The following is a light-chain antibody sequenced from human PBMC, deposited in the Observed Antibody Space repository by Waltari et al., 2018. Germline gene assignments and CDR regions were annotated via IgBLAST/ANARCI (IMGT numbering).Light chain of an antibody. J-gene: IGLJ2*01. CDR3: SSFTTSSTVV. Sequence: QSALTQPASVSGSPGQSITISCTGTSSDVGGYNYVSWYQHHPGKVPKLIIFDVRKRPSGVSNRFSGSKSGNTASRTVSGLQTEDEADYYCSSFTTSSTVVFGGGTKLTVL. CDR1: SSDVGGYNY. CDR2: DVR. V-gene: IGLV2-14*03.